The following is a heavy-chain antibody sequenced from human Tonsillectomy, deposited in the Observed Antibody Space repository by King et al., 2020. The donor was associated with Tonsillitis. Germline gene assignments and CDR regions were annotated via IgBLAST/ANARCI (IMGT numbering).Heavy chain of an antibody. V-gene: IGHV3-7*01. CDR3: VRGCCDS. CDR1: GFAFNTYW. J-gene: IGHJ5*01. Sequence: VQLVESGGGLVQPGGSLRLSCAASGFAFNTYWMSWVRQAPGKGLEWVANIYHDGIEKSYVDSVKGRFTVSRDNAKNSLYLQMNSLRVEDTAIYYCVRGCCDSWGQGTLVTVSS. CDR2: IYHDGIEK.